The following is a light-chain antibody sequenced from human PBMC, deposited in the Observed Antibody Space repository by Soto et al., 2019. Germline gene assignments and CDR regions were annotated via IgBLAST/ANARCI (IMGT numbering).Light chain of an antibody. J-gene: IGKJ1*01. CDR1: QSVSSN. Sequence: EVVLTQSPVTLSLSPGERATLSCRASQSVSSNLAWYQQKPGQAPRLIIYGASSRATGIPDRFSGSGSGTDFTLTISRLEPEDVAVFYCQQYGNTPWTLGQGTKVDI. V-gene: IGKV3-20*01. CDR2: GAS. CDR3: QQYGNTPWT.